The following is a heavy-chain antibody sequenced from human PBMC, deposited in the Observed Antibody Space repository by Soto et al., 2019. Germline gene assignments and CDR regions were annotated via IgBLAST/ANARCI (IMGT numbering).Heavy chain of an antibody. CDR2: IYYSGST. V-gene: IGHV4-59*08. CDR3: ARLKGAGRYGMDV. Sequence: PSETLSLTCTVSGGSISSYYWSWIRQPPGKGLEGIGYIYYSGSTNYNPSLKSRVTISVDTSKNQFSLKLSSVTAADTAVYYCARLKGAGRYGMDVWGQGTTVTVSS. CDR1: GGSISSYY. J-gene: IGHJ6*02.